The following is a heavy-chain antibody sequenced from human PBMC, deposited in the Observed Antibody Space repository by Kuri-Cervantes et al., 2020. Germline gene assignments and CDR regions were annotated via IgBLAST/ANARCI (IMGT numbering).Heavy chain of an antibody. CDR3: ARDSEGAVAQWYFDL. CDR1: GGSISSYY. CDR2: IHYSGST. Sequence: GSLRLSCTVSGGSISSYYWSWIRQSPGKGLEGVADIHYSGSTNYNPSLKSRVTISVDTSKNQFSLKLSSVTAADTAVYYCARDSEGAVAQWYFDLWGRGTLVTVSS. D-gene: IGHD6-19*01. J-gene: IGHJ2*01. V-gene: IGHV4-59*13.